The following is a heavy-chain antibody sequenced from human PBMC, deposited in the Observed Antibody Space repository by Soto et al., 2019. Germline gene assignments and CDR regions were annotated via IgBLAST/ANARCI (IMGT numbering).Heavy chain of an antibody. CDR2: ISGSGEST. CDR1: GFTFSSYA. CDR3: AKALHRVGATTFDY. Sequence: GGSLRLSCAASGFTFSSYAMSWVRQAPGKGLEWVSGISGSGESTYYADSVKGRFAISRDSSKNTLYLQMNSLRAEDTAVYYCAKALHRVGATTFDYWGQGTLVTVSS. D-gene: IGHD1-26*01. V-gene: IGHV3-23*01. J-gene: IGHJ4*02.